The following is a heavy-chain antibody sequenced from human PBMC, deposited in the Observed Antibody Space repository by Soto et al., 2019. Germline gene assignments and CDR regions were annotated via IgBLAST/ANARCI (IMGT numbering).Heavy chain of an antibody. J-gene: IGHJ4*02. V-gene: IGHV1-69*02. D-gene: IGHD2-15*01. CDR2: IIPILGIA. Sequence: SVKVSCKASGGTFSIYTISWVLQAPGQGLEWMGRIIPILGIANYAQKFQGRVTITADKSTSTAYMELSSLRSEDTAVYYCASPNCSGGSCYLMLPDYWGQGTLVTVSS. CDR1: GGTFSIYT. CDR3: ASPNCSGGSCYLMLPDY.